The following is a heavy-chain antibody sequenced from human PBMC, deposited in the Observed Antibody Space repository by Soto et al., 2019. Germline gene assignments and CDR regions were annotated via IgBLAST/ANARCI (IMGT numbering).Heavy chain of an antibody. J-gene: IGHJ4*02. Sequence: GGSLRLSCAASGFTFSNAWISWVRQAPGKGLEWVGRIKSKTDGGTTDYAAPVKGRFTISRDDSKNTLYLQMNSLKTEDTAVYYCTTDVSSGWYAFDYWGQGTLVTVSS. CDR2: IKSKTDGGTT. CDR3: TTDVSSGWYAFDY. D-gene: IGHD6-19*01. V-gene: IGHV3-15*01. CDR1: GFTFSNAW.